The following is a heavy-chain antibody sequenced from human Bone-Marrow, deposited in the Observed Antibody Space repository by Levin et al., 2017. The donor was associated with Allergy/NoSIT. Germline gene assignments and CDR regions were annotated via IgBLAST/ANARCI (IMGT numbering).Heavy chain of an antibody. J-gene: IGHJ4*02. V-gene: IGHV4-30-2*06. CDR3: ARGVSTYGGNPHFDY. Sequence: LRLSCAVSGASITSAGYSWNWIRQSPGTGLEWIGYIYHSGGTYDNPSLQSRVTISADRSKNQFSLKLTSVTAADTAVYYCARGVSTYGGNPHFDYWGPGSLVTVSS. D-gene: IGHD4-23*01. CDR1: GASITSAGYS. CDR2: IYHSGGT.